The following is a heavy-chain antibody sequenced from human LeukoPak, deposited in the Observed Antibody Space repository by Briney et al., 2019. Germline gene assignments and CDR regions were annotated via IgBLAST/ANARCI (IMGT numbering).Heavy chain of an antibody. V-gene: IGHV4-38-2*02. D-gene: IGHD3-9*01. CDR2: IYHSGST. J-gene: IGHJ4*02. CDR1: GYSISSGFY. CDR3: ARRTTYFGWRPSESPSCFDY. Sequence: PSETLSLTCTVSGYSISSGFYWGWIRPPPGKGLEWIGIIYHSGSTYYNPSLKSRVTISVDTSKNQFSLKLSSVTAADTAVYYCARRTTYFGWRPSESPSCFDYWGQGTLVTVSS.